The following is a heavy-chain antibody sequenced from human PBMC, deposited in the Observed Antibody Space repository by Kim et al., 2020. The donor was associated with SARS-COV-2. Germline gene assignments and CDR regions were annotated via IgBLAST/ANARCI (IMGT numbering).Heavy chain of an antibody. CDR1: GFTFSSYA. J-gene: IGHJ3*02. Sequence: GGSLRLSCAASGFTFSSYAMHWVRQAPGKGLEWVAVISYDGSNKYYADSVKGRFTISRDNSKNTLYLQMNSLRAEDTAVYYCARERDYGDHDAFDIWGQGTMVTVSS. D-gene: IGHD4-17*01. V-gene: IGHV3-30-3*01. CDR3: ARERDYGDHDAFDI. CDR2: ISYDGSNK.